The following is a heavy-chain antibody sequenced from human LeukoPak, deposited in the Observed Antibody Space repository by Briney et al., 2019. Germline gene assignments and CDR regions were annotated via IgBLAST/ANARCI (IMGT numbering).Heavy chain of an antibody. D-gene: IGHD3-16*02. CDR3: ARGTFGGVISN. CDR2: IYYSGST. J-gene: IGHJ4*02. CDR1: GDSISSDY. V-gene: IGHV4-59*01. Sequence: PSETLSLTCTVSGDSISSDYWNWIRQPPGKGLEWIGYIYYSGSTNYNPSLKSRVTILVDTSKNQFSLNLGSVTAADTAVYYCARGTFGGVISNWGQGTLVTVSS.